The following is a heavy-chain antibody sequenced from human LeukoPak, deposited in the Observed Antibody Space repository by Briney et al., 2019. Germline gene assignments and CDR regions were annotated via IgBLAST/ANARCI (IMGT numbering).Heavy chain of an antibody. Sequence: SETLSLTCTVSGGSINSGTYYWSWIRQPAGKGLEWIGHIFTTGGTNYNPSLKSRVTISIDTSKNQFSLKLSSVTAADTAVYYCAREVLTGFCLWGQGALVTVSS. CDR3: AREVLTGFCL. V-gene: IGHV4-61*09. CDR2: IFTTGGT. D-gene: IGHD3-9*01. J-gene: IGHJ1*01. CDR1: GGSINSGTYY.